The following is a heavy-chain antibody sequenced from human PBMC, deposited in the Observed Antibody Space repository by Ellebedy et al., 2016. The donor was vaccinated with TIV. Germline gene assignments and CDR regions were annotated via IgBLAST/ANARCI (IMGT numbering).Heavy chain of an antibody. D-gene: IGHD1-26*01. CDR2: IKQDGSEK. J-gene: IGHJ4*02. CDR3: VRDLHWSYFD. CDR1: GFTFSGYW. V-gene: IGHV3-7*03. Sequence: GESLKISCAASGFTFSGYWMSWVRQAPGKGLEWVANIKQDGSEKYYVDSVKGRFTISRDNAKHSLYLQMNSLRAEDTAVYYCVRDLHWSYFDWGQGTLVTVSS.